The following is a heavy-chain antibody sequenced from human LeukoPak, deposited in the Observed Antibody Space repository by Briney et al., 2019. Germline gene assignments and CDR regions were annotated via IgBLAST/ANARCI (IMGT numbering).Heavy chain of an antibody. CDR2: ISSSGSTI. D-gene: IGHD6-13*01. J-gene: IGHJ4*02. CDR3: AREERRSSSWYFDY. CDR1: GFTFSSYE. V-gene: IGHV3-48*03. Sequence: GGSLRLSCAASGFTFSSYEMNWVRQAPGKGLEWVSYISSSGSTIYYADSVKGRFTISRDNAKNSLYLQMNSLRAEDTAVYYCAREERRSSSWYFDYWGQGTLVTVSS.